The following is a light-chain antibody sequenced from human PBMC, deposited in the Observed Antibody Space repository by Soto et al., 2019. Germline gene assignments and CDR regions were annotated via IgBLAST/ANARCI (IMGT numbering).Light chain of an antibody. CDR1: SSDVGGYNY. CDR2: DVS. J-gene: IGLJ3*02. V-gene: IGLV2-11*01. CDR3: CSYAGNHWV. Sequence: QPVLTQPRSVSGCPGQSVTISCTGTSSDVGGYNYVSWYQQHPGKAPKLMIYDVSKRPSGVPDRFSGSKSGNTASLTISGLQAEDEADYYCCSYAGNHWVFGGGTKLTVL.